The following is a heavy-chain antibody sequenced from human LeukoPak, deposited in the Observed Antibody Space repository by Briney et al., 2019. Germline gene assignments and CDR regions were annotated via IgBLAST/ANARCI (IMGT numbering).Heavy chain of an antibody. D-gene: IGHD6-19*01. J-gene: IGHJ4*02. Sequence: KPSETLSLTCSVSGDSIDSGGYYWSWIRQRPGQGLEWIGYISYSESTYYKPSLRSRLTISLDTSENQFSLKLTSVTAADTAVYYCARLVQSSPYSSGWYYFDYWGQGTLVTVSS. CDR2: ISYSEST. V-gene: IGHV4-31*03. CDR3: ARLVQSSPYSSGWYYFDY. CDR1: GDSIDSGGYY.